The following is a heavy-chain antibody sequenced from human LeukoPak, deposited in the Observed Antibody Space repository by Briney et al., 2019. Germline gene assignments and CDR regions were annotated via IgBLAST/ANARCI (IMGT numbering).Heavy chain of an antibody. CDR1: GFTFSSYS. J-gene: IGHJ6*03. CDR2: ISSSSSTI. V-gene: IGHV3-48*01. D-gene: IGHD2-21*02. Sequence: PGGSLRLSCAASGFTFSSYSMNWVRQAPGKGLEWVSYISSSSSTIYYVDSVKGRFTISRDNAKNSLYLQMNSLRAEDTAVYYCARDFGSAYCGGDCYSTDYYYYYYMDVWGKGTTVTVSS. CDR3: ARDFGSAYCGGDCYSTDYYYYYYMDV.